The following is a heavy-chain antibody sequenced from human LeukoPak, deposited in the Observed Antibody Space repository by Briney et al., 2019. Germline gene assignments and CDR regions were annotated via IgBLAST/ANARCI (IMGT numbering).Heavy chain of an antibody. J-gene: IGHJ4*02. CDR1: GFTFTGYY. CDR3: AREVGYSSGWADY. D-gene: IGHD6-19*01. V-gene: IGHV1-2*02. CDR2: INPNSGGT. Sequence: ASVKVSCKASGFTFTGYYIHWVRQAPGQGLEWMGWINPNSGGTNYAQKFQGRVTMTRDTSISTAYMELSRLRSDDTAVYYCAREVGYSSGWADYWGQGTLVTVSS.